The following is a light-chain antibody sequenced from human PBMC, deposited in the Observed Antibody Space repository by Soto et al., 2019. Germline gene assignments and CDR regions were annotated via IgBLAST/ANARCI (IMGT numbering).Light chain of an antibody. Sequence: EIVLTQSPGTLSLSPGERATLSCRASQSFSSSYLAWYQQKPGQAPRLLIYETSSRATGIPDRFSGSGSQTDFTLTISRLEPEDFAVYYCQQYNNWPITFGQGTRLEIK. CDR2: ETS. CDR1: QSFSSSY. V-gene: IGKV3D-20*02. CDR3: QQYNNWPIT. J-gene: IGKJ5*01.